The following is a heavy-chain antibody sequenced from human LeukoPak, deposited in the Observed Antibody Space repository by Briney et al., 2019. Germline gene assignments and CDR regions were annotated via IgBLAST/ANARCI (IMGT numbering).Heavy chain of an antibody. V-gene: IGHV3-74*01. J-gene: IGHJ4*02. CDR1: GFNFNDAA. CDR2: ILPDGSGT. D-gene: IGHD3-3*02. CDR3: TSSKNFDY. Sequence: GGSLRLSCAASGFNFNDAAMTWVRQAPGKGLVWVSRILPDGSGTTYADSVKGRFTISRDDAKNTLYLQVNTLRADDTAVYYCTSSKNFDYWGQGTLVTVSS.